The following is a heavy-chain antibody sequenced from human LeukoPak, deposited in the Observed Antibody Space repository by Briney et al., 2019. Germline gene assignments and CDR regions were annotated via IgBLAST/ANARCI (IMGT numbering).Heavy chain of an antibody. CDR3: AREYDSSGYYYGPLDY. CDR2: IIPIFGTA. D-gene: IGHD3-22*01. Sequence: SVTVSCKASGGTFSSYAISWVRQAPGQGLEWMGGIIPIFGTANYAQKFQGRVTITADESTSTAYMELSSLRSEDTAVYYCAREYDSSGYYYGPLDYWGQGTLVTVSS. CDR1: GGTFSSYA. V-gene: IGHV1-69*13. J-gene: IGHJ4*02.